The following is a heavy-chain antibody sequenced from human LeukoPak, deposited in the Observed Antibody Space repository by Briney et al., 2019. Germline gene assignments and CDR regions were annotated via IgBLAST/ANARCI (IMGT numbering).Heavy chain of an antibody. Sequence: GGSLRLSCVASGFTFRNHAMSWVRQAPGKGLEWVSAIGDSGISIYYADSVKGRFTVSRDNSRNTLYLQMSSLRAEDTAVYYCVKEGGYWGQGILVTVSS. CDR1: GFTFRNHA. J-gene: IGHJ4*02. CDR3: VKEGGY. CDR2: IGDSGISI. D-gene: IGHD2-15*01. V-gene: IGHV3-23*01.